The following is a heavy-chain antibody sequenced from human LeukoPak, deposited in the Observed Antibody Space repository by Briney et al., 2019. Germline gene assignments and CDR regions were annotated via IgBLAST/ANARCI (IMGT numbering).Heavy chain of an antibody. Sequence: GGSLRLSCAPSGFTFTTYWMSWVRQAPGKGLEWLANIKPDGSEKNYVDSVRGRFIISRDNAKNSLYLEMNSLRAEDTAVYYCARGAWYYIYWGQGTLVSVSS. V-gene: IGHV3-7*01. J-gene: IGHJ4*02. CDR2: IKPDGSEK. CDR3: ARGAWYYIY. D-gene: IGHD6-19*01. CDR1: GFTFTTYW.